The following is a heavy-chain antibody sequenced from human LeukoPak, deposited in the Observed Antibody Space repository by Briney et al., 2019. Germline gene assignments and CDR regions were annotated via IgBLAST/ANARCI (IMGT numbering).Heavy chain of an antibody. J-gene: IGHJ6*03. D-gene: IGHD5-18*01. V-gene: IGHV4-61*02. CDR2: IYTSGST. Sequence: NPSQTLSLTCTLSGGSISSGTYYWNWIRQPAGKGLEWIGRIYTSGSTNYNPSLKSRVTISVDTSKNQFSLKMHSVTAADTAVYYCARTTEGGYTYDYFYYYYMDVWGKGTTVTISS. CDR3: ARTTEGGYTYDYFYYYYMDV. CDR1: GGSISSGTYY.